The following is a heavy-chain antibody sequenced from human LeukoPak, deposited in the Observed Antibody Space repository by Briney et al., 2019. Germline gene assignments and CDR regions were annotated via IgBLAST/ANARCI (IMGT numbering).Heavy chain of an antibody. D-gene: IGHD2-2*03. J-gene: IGHJ4*02. CDR2: IKQDGAEK. CDR3: ASGCAVPNYFDY. V-gene: IGHV3-7*01. Sequence: GGSLRLSCVASGLTFSGYWMSWVRQAPGKGLEWVANIKQDGAEKYYVDSVKGRFTISRDNAKNSLYLQMNSLRAEDTAVYYCASGCAVPNYFDYWGQGTLVTVSS. CDR1: GLTFSGYW.